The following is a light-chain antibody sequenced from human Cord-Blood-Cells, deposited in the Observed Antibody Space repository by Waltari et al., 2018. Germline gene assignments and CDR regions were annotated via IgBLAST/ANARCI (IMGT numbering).Light chain of an antibody. CDR2: DDS. CDR1: NVGRKS. V-gene: IGLV3-21*03. J-gene: IGLJ1*01. CDR3: RVWDSSSDHYV. Sequence: SYVLTQPPSVSVAPGKTARITCGGNNVGRKSVHWYQQKPGQAPVLVVYDDSDRPSGIPERFSGSNSGNTATLTISRVEAGDEADYYCRVWDSSSDHYVFGTGTKVTVL.